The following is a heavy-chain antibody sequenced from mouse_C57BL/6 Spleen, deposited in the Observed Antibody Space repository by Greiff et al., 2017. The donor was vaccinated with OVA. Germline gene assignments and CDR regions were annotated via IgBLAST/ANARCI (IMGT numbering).Heavy chain of an antibody. CDR1: GFTFSDYY. J-gene: IGHJ2*01. CDR2: INYDGSST. CDR3: AREITTVVATEGGFDY. V-gene: IGHV5-16*01. Sequence: EVQLVESEGGLVQPGSSMKLSCTASGFTFSDYYMAWVRQVPEKGLEWVANINYDGSSTYYLDSLKSRFIISRDNAKNILYLQMSSLKSEDTATYYCAREITTVVATEGGFDYWGQGTTLTVSS. D-gene: IGHD1-1*01.